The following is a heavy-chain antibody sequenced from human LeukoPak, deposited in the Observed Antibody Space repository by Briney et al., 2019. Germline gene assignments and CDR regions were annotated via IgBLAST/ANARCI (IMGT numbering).Heavy chain of an antibody. CDR2: IRKTGGTAT. J-gene: IGHJ4*02. CDR1: GFIFSSYS. CDR3: VRDPEALDF. V-gene: IGHV3-48*01. Sequence: GGSLRLSCAASGFIFSSYSMYWVRQAPGKGLEWVSYIRKTGGTATHYADSVKGRFIISRDDAENSLYLQMNSLRIEDTAVYYCVRDPEALDFWGPGTLVTVSS.